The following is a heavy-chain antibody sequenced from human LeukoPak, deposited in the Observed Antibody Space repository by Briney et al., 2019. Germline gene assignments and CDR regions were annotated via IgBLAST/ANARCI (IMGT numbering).Heavy chain of an antibody. V-gene: IGHV4-39*01. Sequence: PSETLSLTCTVSGGSISSNSYYWGWIRQPTGQGLQWMGSIYYLGNTYYNPSLKSGVTISVDTSKNQFSLKLNSVTAADTAVYYGARHPRMDTAIITDRFDPWGQGTLVTVSS. CDR1: GGSISSNSYY. J-gene: IGHJ5*02. D-gene: IGHD5-18*01. CDR3: ARHPRMDTAIITDRFDP. CDR2: IYYLGNT.